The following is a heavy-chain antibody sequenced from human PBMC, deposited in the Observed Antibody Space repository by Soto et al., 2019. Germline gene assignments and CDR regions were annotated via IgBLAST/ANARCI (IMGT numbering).Heavy chain of an antibody. CDR3: ARDGGICSGGSCYSLHFDY. D-gene: IGHD2-15*01. V-gene: IGHV3-33*01. J-gene: IGHJ4*02. Sequence: GGSLRLSCAASGFTFSSYGMHWVRQAPGKGLEWVAVIWYDGSNKYYADSVKGRFTISRDNSKNTLYLQMNSLGAEDTAVYYGARDGGICSGGSCYSLHFDYWGQGTLVTVSS. CDR2: IWYDGSNK. CDR1: GFTFSSYG.